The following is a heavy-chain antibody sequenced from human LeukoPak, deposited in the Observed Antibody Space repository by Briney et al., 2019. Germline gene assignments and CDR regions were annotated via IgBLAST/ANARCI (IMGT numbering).Heavy chain of an antibody. Sequence: PGGPLRLSCAASGFTFSSYEMNWVRQAPGKGLEWVSYISSSGSTIYYADSVKGRFTISRDNAKNSLYLQMNSLRAEDTAVYYCARGTTVTTSDAFDIWGQGTMVTVSS. CDR3: ARGTTVTTSDAFDI. V-gene: IGHV3-48*03. J-gene: IGHJ3*02. D-gene: IGHD4-17*01. CDR2: ISSSGSTI. CDR1: GFTFSSYE.